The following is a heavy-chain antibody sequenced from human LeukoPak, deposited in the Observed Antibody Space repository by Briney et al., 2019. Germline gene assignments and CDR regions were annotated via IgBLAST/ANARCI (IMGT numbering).Heavy chain of an antibody. J-gene: IGHJ5*02. CDR3: ASNGAYGSGSYRNWFDP. CDR1: GFTFSSYS. CDR2: ISSSSSYI. D-gene: IGHD3-10*01. V-gene: IGHV3-21*01. Sequence: GGSLRFSCAASGFTFSSYSMNWVRQAPGKGLEWVSSISSSSSYIYYADSVKGRFTISRDNAKNSLYLQMNSLRAEDTAVYYCASNGAYGSGSYRNWFDPWGQGTLVTVSS.